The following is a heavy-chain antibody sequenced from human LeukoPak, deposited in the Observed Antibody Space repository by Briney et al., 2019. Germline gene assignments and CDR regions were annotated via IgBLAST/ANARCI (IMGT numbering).Heavy chain of an antibody. CDR2: IYHSGTT. CDR1: DYSISNGYF. V-gene: IGHV4-38-2*02. Sequence: SETLSLTCTVSDYSISNGYFWGWIRQPPGKGLEWIGSIYHSGTTYYNPSLKSRVTISVDTSKNQFSLKLTSVTAADTAVYYCAKQTGSGLFILPGGQGTLVTVSS. J-gene: IGHJ4*02. CDR3: AKQTGSGLFILP. D-gene: IGHD3/OR15-3a*01.